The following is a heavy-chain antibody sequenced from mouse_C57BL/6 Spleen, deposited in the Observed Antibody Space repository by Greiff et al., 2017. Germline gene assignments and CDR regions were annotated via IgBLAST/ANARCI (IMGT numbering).Heavy chain of an antibody. D-gene: IGHD2-5*01. J-gene: IGHJ1*03. V-gene: IGHV5-9-1*02. CDR2: ISSGGDYI. Sequence: EVMLVESGEGLVKPGGSLKLSCAASGFTFSSYAMSWVRQTPEKRLEWVAYISSGGDYIYYADTVKGRFTISRDNARNTLYLQMSSLKSEDTAMYYCTRVDSNYGYFDVWGTGTTVTVSS. CDR1: GFTFSSYA. CDR3: TRVDSNYGYFDV.